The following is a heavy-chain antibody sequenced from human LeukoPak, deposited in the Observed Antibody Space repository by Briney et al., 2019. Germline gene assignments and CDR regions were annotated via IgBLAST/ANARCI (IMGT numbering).Heavy chain of an antibody. D-gene: IGHD3-22*01. J-gene: IGHJ3*02. CDR1: GYSFTCYW. Sequence: GESLKISCKGSGYSFTCYWIGWVRQMPGKGLEWMGIIYPGDSDTRYSPSFQGQVTISADKSISTAYLQWSSLKASDTAMYYCARQYDSSGFSPNDAFDIWGQGTMVTVSS. V-gene: IGHV5-51*01. CDR3: ARQYDSSGFSPNDAFDI. CDR2: IYPGDSDT.